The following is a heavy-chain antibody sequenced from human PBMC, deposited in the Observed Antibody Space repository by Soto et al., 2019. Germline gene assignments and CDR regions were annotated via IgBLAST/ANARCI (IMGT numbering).Heavy chain of an antibody. J-gene: IGHJ5*02. D-gene: IGHD3-16*01. CDR1: GGSISSGGYY. CDR2: IYYSGST. Sequence: SETLSLTCTVSGGSISSGGYYWSWIRQHPGKGLEWIGYIYYSGSTYYNPSLKSRVTISVDTSKNQFSLKLSSVTAADTAVYYCARGYYDSKNWFDPWGQGTLVTVSS. CDR3: ARGYYDSKNWFDP. V-gene: IGHV4-31*03.